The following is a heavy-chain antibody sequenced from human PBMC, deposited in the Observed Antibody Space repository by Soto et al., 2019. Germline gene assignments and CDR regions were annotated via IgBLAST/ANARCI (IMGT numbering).Heavy chain of an antibody. D-gene: IGHD4-17*01. V-gene: IGHV4-39*01. Sequence: SETLSLTCTVSGGSISSSSYYWGWIRQPPGKGLEWIGSIYYSGSTYYNPSLKSRVTISVDTSKNQFSLKLSSVTAADTAVYYCASGFDYGDYKRYRPIYYIDYPGQATLVTVAS. J-gene: IGHJ4*02. CDR2: IYYSGST. CDR1: GGSISSSSYY. CDR3: ASGFDYGDYKRYRPIYYIDY.